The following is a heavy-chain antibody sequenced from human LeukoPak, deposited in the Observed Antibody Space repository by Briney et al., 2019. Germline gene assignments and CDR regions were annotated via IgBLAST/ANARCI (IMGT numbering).Heavy chain of an antibody. J-gene: IGHJ6*03. Sequence: GGSLRLSCAASGFTFSDYYMSWIRQAPGKGLEWVSYISSSGSTIYYADSVKGRFTISRDNAKNSLYPQMNSLRAEDTAVYYCARDRTRKVRGDYMDVWGKGTTVTISS. CDR1: GFTFSDYY. V-gene: IGHV3-11*01. CDR3: ARDRTRKVRGDYMDV. D-gene: IGHD3-10*01. CDR2: ISSSGSTI.